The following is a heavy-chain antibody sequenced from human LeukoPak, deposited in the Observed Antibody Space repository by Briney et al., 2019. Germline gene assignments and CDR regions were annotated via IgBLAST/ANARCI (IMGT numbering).Heavy chain of an antibody. CDR2: ISYDGNNK. J-gene: IGHJ4*02. Sequence: PGRSLRLSCAASGFTFSSYAMHWVRQAPGKGLEWVAVISYDGNNKYYADSVKGRFTISRDNAKNSLYLQMNSLRAEDTAVYYCARDGRSDWGQGTLVTVSS. CDR3: ARDGRSD. V-gene: IGHV3-30*04. CDR1: GFTFSSYA.